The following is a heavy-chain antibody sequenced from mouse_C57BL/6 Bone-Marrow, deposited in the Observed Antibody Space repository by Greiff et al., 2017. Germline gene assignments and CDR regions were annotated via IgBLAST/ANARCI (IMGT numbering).Heavy chain of an antibody. D-gene: IGHD3-2*02. CDR3: ATTAQARYYCDY. V-gene: IGHV1-50*01. Sequence: VQLQQPGAELVKPGASVKLSCKASGYTFTSYWMQWVKQRPGQGLEWIGEIDPSDSYTNYNQKFKGKATLTIDTSSSTAYMQLSSLTSEDFAVYYGATTAQARYYCDYWGQGTTLTVSA. CDR2: IDPSDSYT. J-gene: IGHJ2*01. CDR1: GYTFTSYW.